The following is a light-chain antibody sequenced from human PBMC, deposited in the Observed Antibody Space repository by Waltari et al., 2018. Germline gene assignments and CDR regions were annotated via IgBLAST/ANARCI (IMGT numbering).Light chain of an antibody. CDR2: DVS. CDR1: RSDLGGYNY. Sequence: QAALTPPRSVSGSPGQSVPISCTETRSDLGGYNYVSWYQQPPGKAPNLTIYDVSKRPSGVPDRFSGSKSGNTASLTISGLQAEDEADYYCCSYAGSYTLVVFGGGTKLTVL. J-gene: IGLJ2*01. V-gene: IGLV2-11*01. CDR3: CSYAGSYTLVV.